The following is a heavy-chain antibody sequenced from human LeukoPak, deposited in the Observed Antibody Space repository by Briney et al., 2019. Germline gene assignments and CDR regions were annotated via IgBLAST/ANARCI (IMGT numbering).Heavy chain of an antibody. J-gene: IGHJ4*02. CDR2: IYYSGST. V-gene: IGHV4-61*01. CDR1: GGSVSSGSYY. CDR3: ARVLVEATTLIDY. Sequence: SETLSLTCTVSGGSVSSGSYYWSWIRQPPGKGLEWIGYIYYSGSTNYSPSLKSRVTISVDTSKNQFSLKLSSVTAADTAVYYCARVLVEATTLIDYWGQGTLVTVSS. D-gene: IGHD5-12*01.